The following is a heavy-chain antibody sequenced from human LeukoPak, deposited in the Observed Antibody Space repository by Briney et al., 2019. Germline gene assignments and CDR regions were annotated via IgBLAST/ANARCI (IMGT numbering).Heavy chain of an antibody. V-gene: IGHV3-74*01. CDR2: INSDGSWA. D-gene: IGHD2/OR15-2a*01. CDR1: GNYW. J-gene: IGHJ4*02. Sequence: GGSLRLSCAASGNYWMHWVRQVPGKGLVWVSHINSDGSWASYADSVKGRFTISKDNAKNMVYLQMNSLRAEDTAVYYCVSFYETYWGRGTLVTVSS. CDR3: VSFYETY.